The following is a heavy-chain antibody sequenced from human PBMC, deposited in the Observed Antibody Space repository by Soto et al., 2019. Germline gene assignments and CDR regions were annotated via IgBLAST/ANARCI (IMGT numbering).Heavy chain of an antibody. J-gene: IGHJ6*02. V-gene: IGHV1-69*02. CDR3: VSVISQDILTGYSLYGMDV. CDR2: IIPILGIA. CDR1: GGTFSSYT. D-gene: IGHD3-9*01. Sequence: QVQLVQSGAEVKKPGSSVKVSCKASGGTFSSYTISWVRQAPGQGLEWMGRIIPILGIANYAQKFQGRVTITADKSTSTAYMELSSLRSEDTAVYYCVSVISQDILTGYSLYGMDVWGQGTTVTVSS.